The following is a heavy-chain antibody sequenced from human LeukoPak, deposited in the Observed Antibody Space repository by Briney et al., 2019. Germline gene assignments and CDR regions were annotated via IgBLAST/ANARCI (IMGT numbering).Heavy chain of an antibody. V-gene: IGHV1-2*06. J-gene: IGHJ4*02. CDR3: AWGYYDSSGYYRED. D-gene: IGHD3-22*01. Sequence: ASVKVSCKASGYTFTGYYMHWVRQAPGQGLEWMGRINPNSGGTNYAQKFQGRVTMTRDTSISTAYMELSRLRSDDTAVYYCAWGYYDSSGYYREDWGQGTLVTVSS. CDR1: GYTFTGYY. CDR2: INPNSGGT.